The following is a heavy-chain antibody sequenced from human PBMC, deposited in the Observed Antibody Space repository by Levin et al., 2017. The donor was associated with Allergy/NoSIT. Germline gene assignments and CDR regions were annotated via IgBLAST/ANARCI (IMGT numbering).Heavy chain of an antibody. CDR1: GGTFSSYA. D-gene: IGHD6-19*01. CDR3: ARDGTGYSSGWYTLDY. J-gene: IGHJ4*02. V-gene: IGHV1-69*13. Sequence: GASVKVSCKASGGTFSSYAISWVRQAPGQGLEWMGGIIPIFGTANYAQKFQGRVTITADESTSTAYMELSSLRSEDTAVYYCARDGTGYSSGWYTLDYWGQGTLVTVSS. CDR2: IIPIFGTA.